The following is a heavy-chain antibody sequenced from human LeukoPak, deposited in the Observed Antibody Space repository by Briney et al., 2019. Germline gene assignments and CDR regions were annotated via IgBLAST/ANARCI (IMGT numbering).Heavy chain of an antibody. J-gene: IGHJ4*02. CDR1: GFTFSSYS. Sequence: GGSLRLSCAASGFTFSSYSMNWVRQAPGKGLEWVSSISSSSSYIYYADSVKGRFTISRDNSKNTLYLQMNSLRAEDTAVYYCARHLPAAMFIAAAGIDYWGQGTLVTVSS. CDR2: ISSSSSYI. D-gene: IGHD6-13*01. CDR3: ARHLPAAMFIAAAGIDY. V-gene: IGHV3-21*01.